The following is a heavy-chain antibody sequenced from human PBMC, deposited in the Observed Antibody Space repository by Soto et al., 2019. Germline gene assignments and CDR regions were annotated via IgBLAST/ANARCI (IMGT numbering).Heavy chain of an antibody. D-gene: IGHD1-20*01. V-gene: IGHV1-8*01. Sequence: QVQLVQSGAEVKKPGASVKVSCKASGYTFTSYDINWVRQATGQGLEWMGWMNPNSGNTGYAQKFQGRVTMTRNTSISTAYMELGSLRSEDTAVYYCARRIRVTHDEDAFDIWGQGTMVTVSS. CDR1: GYTFTSYD. CDR3: ARRIRVTHDEDAFDI. CDR2: MNPNSGNT. J-gene: IGHJ3*02.